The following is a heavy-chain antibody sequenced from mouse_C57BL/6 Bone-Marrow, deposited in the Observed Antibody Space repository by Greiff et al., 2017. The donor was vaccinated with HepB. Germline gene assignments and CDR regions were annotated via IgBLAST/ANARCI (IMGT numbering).Heavy chain of an antibody. CDR2: IDPSDSET. CDR3: ARLGFYYYGSSLYYFDY. D-gene: IGHD1-1*01. CDR1: GYTFTSYW. J-gene: IGHJ2*01. Sequence: VQLQQPGAELVRPGSSVKLSCKASGYTFTSYWMHWVKQRPIQGLEWIGNIDPSDSETHYNQKFKDKATLTVDKSSSTAYMQLSSLTSEDSAVYYCARLGFYYYGSSLYYFDYWGQGTTLTVSS. V-gene: IGHV1-52*01.